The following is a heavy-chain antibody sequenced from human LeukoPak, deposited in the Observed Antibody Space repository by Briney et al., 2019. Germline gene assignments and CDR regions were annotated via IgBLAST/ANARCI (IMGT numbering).Heavy chain of an antibody. V-gene: IGHV3-21*01. CDR2: ISSSSSYI. CDR1: GFTFSSYS. Sequence: GGSLRLSCAASGFTFSSYSMNWVRQAPGKGLEWVSSISSSSSYIYYADSVKGRFTISRDNAKNSLYLQMNTLRAEDTAVYYCAREQYCSSTSCRIPIDYWGQGTLVTVSS. J-gene: IGHJ4*02. CDR3: AREQYCSSTSCRIPIDY. D-gene: IGHD2-2*01.